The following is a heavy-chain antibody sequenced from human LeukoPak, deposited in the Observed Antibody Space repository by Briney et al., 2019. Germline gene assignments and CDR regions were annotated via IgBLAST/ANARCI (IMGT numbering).Heavy chain of an antibody. Sequence: PSETLSLTCTVSGGSISSYYWSWIRQPPGKGLEWIGYIYYSGSTNYNPSLKSRLTISVDTSKNQVSLKLSSVTAADTAVYYCARHVGSNNWFDPWGQGTLVTVSS. CDR1: GGSISSYY. D-gene: IGHD5-12*01. V-gene: IGHV4-59*08. J-gene: IGHJ5*02. CDR3: ARHVGSNNWFDP. CDR2: IYYSGST.